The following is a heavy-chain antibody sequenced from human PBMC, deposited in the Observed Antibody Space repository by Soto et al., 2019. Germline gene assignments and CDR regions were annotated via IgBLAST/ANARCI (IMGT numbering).Heavy chain of an antibody. CDR1: GIAFSGCG. J-gene: IGHJ2*01. CDR3: AKNIVRGHWYFDL. V-gene: IGHV3-30*18. D-gene: IGHD3-10*01. Sequence: QVQLVESGGGVVQPGKSLRLSCAASGIAFSGCGMFWVRQTPSKGLEWVAAISSDGSQKYYADSVKGRFTISRDNSKNTLYVQMNGLTTDDTVVYYCAKNIVRGHWYFDLWCRGTLVTVSS. CDR2: ISSDGSQK.